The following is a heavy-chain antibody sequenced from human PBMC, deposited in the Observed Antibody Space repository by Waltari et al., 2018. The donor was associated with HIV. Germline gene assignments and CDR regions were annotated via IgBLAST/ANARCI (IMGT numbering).Heavy chain of an antibody. CDR1: GESFSDYH. CDR3: ARGVSPDHLWASYPDF. D-gene: IGHD3-16*02. J-gene: IGHJ4*02. V-gene: IGHV4-34*01. Sequence: QVQLQPWGTGLVKPSETLSLTCAVYGESFSDYHREPYQSFNNYHWRWFRPPPGKGLEWIGGVAYKGATNYNPSLKSPVSISLDTSKKQFSLRVRSVTAADTAVYYFARGVSPDHLWASYPDFWSQGHLVTVSS. CDR2: VAYKGAT.